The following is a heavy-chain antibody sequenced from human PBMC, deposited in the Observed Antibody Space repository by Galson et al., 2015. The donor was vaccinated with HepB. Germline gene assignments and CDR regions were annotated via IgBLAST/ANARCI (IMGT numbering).Heavy chain of an antibody. CDR2: IIPIFGTA. CDR1: GGTFSSYA. V-gene: IGHV1-69*13. D-gene: IGHD5-12*01. Sequence: SVKVSCKASGGTFSSYAISWVRQAPGQGLEWMGGIIPIFGTANYAQKFQGRVTITADESTSTAYMELSSLRSEDTAVYYCASGVDIVATSDAFDVWGQGTMVTVSS. CDR3: ASGVDIVATSDAFDV. J-gene: IGHJ3*01.